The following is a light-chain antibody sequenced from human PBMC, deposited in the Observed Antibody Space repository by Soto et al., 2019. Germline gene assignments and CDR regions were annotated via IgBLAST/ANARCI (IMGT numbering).Light chain of an antibody. CDR1: QSIRSY. CDR2: AAS. CDR3: QQSYSTEA. Sequence: DIQMTQSPSSLSASVGDRVTITCRASQSIRSYLNWYKQKPGKAPKLMIYAASSLQSGLPSRFSGSGSGTDFTLTISSLQPEDFATDYCQQSYSTEAFGPGTKVDIK. V-gene: IGKV1-39*01. J-gene: IGKJ3*01.